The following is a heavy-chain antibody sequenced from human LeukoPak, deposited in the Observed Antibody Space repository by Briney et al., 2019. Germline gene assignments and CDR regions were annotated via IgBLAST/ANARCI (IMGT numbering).Heavy chain of an antibody. J-gene: IGHJ3*02. V-gene: IGHV4-31*03. CDR1: GGSISSGGYY. CDR2: IYYSGST. D-gene: IGHD4-23*01. Sequence: SETLSLTCTVSGGSISSGGYYWSWIRQHPGKGLEWIGYIYYSGSTYYNPSLKSRVTISVDTSKNQFSLKLSSVTAADTAVYYCARDLDYGGNFYAFDIWGRGTMVTVSS. CDR3: ARDLDYGGNFYAFDI.